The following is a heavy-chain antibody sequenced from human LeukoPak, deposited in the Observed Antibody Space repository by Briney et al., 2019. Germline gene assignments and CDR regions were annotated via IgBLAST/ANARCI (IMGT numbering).Heavy chain of an antibody. CDR2: ISSSGSTI. Sequence: GGSLRLSCAASGFTFSSYEMNWVRQAPGKGLEWVSYISSSGSTIYYADSVKGRFTISRDNAKNSVYLHMSSLRAEDTAMYYCARGQGATVPQVGKNWFDPWGQGTRVTVSS. V-gene: IGHV3-48*03. CDR1: GFTFSSYE. J-gene: IGHJ5*02. D-gene: IGHD1-26*01. CDR3: ARGQGATVPQVGKNWFDP.